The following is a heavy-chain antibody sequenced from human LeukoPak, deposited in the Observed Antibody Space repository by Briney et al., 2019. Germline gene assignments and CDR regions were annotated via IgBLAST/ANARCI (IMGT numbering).Heavy chain of an antibody. V-gene: IGHV3-21*01. CDR3: ASGVGSGSYDY. J-gene: IGHJ4*02. Sequence: PGGSLRLSCAASGFTFNNYKMNWVGQAAGKGVEWFSSISSSTTYIYYADSVEGRFTISRDNAKNSLYLQMNSLRAEDTAVYYCASGVGSGSYDYWGQGTLVTVSS. D-gene: IGHD3-10*01. CDR1: GFTFNNYK. CDR2: ISSSTTYI.